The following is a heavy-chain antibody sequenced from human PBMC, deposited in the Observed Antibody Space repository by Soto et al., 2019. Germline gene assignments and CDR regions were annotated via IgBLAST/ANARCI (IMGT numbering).Heavy chain of an antibody. CDR3: ASLGRHG. D-gene: IGHD3-16*01. CDR1: GFTFSDSS. CDR2: IKHDGSEK. Sequence: EVQLVESGGGLIQPGGSLRLSCAASGFTFSDSSMDWVRQAPGKGPEWVANIKHDGSEKNYVVSVKGRFTISRDNAKNSLYLQMNSLRAEDTAVYYCASLGRHGWGQGTTVTVSS. V-gene: IGHV3-7*01. J-gene: IGHJ6*02.